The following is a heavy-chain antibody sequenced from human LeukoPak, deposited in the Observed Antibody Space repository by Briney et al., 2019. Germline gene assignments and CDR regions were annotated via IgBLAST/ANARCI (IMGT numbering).Heavy chain of an antibody. CDR3: AGSTDSSGYYDLWDY. D-gene: IGHD3-22*01. Sequence: ASVKVSCKASGYTFTSYDINWVRQATGQGLEWMGWMNPNSGNTGYAQKFQGRVTMTRNNSISTAYLQWSSLKASDTAMYYCAGSTDSSGYYDLWDYWGQGTLVTVSS. CDR2: MNPNSGNT. J-gene: IGHJ4*02. V-gene: IGHV1-8*01. CDR1: GYTFTSYD.